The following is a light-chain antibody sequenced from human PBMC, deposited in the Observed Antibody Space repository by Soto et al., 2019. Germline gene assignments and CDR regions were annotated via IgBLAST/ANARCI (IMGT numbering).Light chain of an antibody. CDR2: AAS. J-gene: IGKJ2*01. CDR1: QSVSTY. Sequence: EIVLTQSPATLSLSPGERATLSCRASQSVSTYLAWYQQKSGQAPRLLIYAASNRATGIPARFSGSGSGTDFTLTISSLEPEDFAVYYCQQRSNWPYTFGQVTKLEIK. CDR3: QQRSNWPYT. V-gene: IGKV3-11*01.